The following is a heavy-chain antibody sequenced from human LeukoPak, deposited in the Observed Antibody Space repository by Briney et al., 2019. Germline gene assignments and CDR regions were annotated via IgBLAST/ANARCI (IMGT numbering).Heavy chain of an antibody. CDR3: ARRNLIHYYGSGSYYNVPNWFDP. CDR2: IYYSGST. D-gene: IGHD3-10*01. J-gene: IGHJ5*02. CDR1: GGSISSYY. V-gene: IGHV4-59*12. Sequence: PSETLSLTCTVSGGSISSYYWSWIRQPPGKGLEWIGYIYYSGSTNYNPSLMSRVTISVDTSKNQFSLKLSSVTAADTAVYYCARRNLIHYYGSGSYYNVPNWFDPWGQGTLVTVSS.